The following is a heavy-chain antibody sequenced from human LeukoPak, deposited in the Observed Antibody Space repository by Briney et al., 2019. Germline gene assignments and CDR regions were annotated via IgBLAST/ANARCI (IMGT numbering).Heavy chain of an antibody. D-gene: IGHD2-21*01. CDR2: INPNSGGT. CDR1: GYTFTGYY. CDR3: ARDLLAYCGGDCYSIDP. V-gene: IGHV1-2*02. J-gene: IGHJ5*02. Sequence: ASVKVSCKASGYTFTGYYMHWVRQAPGQGLEGMGWINPNSGGTNYAQKFQGRVTMTRDTSISTAYMELSRLRSDDTAVYYCARDLLAYCGGDCYSIDPWGQGTLVTVSS.